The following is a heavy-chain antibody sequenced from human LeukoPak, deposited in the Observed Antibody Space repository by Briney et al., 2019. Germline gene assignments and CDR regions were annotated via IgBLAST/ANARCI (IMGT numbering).Heavy chain of an antibody. CDR2: ISSNGGST. CDR3: AGDGRYSGYDNY. D-gene: IGHD5-12*01. V-gene: IGHV3-64*01. J-gene: IGHJ4*02. CDR1: ELPFISYA. Sequence: GGSLRLSWAALELPFISYAMHWVRQPPGKGLEFVSAISSNGGSTYYANSVKGRFTISRDNSKNTLYLQMGSLRAEDMAVYYCAGDGRYSGYDNYWGQGTLVTVSS.